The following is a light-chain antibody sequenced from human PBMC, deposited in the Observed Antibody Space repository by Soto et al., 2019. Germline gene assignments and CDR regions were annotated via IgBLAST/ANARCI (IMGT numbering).Light chain of an antibody. CDR1: SSNIGSNT. J-gene: IGLJ1*01. CDR3: AVWDDNLNGYV. Sequence: QSVLTQPPSASGTPGQRVTISCSGSSSNIGSNTVNWYQHLPRAAPKLLIQSNNQRPSGVPDRFSGSQSGTSASLAISGLQSEDEADYYCAVWDDNLNGYVFGTGTKLTVL. CDR2: SNN. V-gene: IGLV1-44*01.